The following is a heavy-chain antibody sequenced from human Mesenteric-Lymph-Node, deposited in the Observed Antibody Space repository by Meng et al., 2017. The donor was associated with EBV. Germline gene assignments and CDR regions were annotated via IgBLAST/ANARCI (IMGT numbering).Heavy chain of an antibody. CDR1: GGTSSRDP. CDR2: IIPTFGTT. V-gene: IGHV1-69*01. Sequence: QGQLVRAGAEGKKPGSSVKVACKSSGGTSSRDPTSWLRQAPGQGLEWMGGIIPTFGTTNYARNFQGRVTITADESTSTAYMELRSLRSDDTAVYYCARGAGGSDAVFYFDFWGQGTLVTVSS. D-gene: IGHD1-26*01. CDR3: ARGAGGSDAVFYFDF. J-gene: IGHJ4*02.